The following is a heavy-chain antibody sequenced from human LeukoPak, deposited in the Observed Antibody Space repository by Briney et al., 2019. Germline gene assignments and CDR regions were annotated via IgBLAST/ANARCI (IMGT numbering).Heavy chain of an antibody. D-gene: IGHD1-26*01. CDR3: ARVVGATYLDY. Sequence: SGGSLRLSCAASGFTFSSYEMNWVRQAPGKGLEWVSYISSSGSTIYYADSVKGRFTISRDNAKNSLYLQMNSLRAEDTAVYYCARVVGATYLDYWGQGTLVTVSS. CDR1: GFTFSSYE. CDR2: ISSSGSTI. J-gene: IGHJ4*02. V-gene: IGHV3-48*03.